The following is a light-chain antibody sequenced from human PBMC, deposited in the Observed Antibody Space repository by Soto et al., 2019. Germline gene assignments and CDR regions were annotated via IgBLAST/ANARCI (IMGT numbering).Light chain of an antibody. CDR2: DAS. V-gene: IGKV3-20*01. CDR3: QQFSSYPLT. CDR1: QSVSSN. J-gene: IGKJ4*01. Sequence: EIGMTQSPATLSVSPRERATLSCRASQSVSSNLAWYQQKPGQAPRLLIYDASSRATGIPDRFSGGGSGTDFTLTISRLEPEDFAVYYCQQFSSYPLTFGGGTKVDIK.